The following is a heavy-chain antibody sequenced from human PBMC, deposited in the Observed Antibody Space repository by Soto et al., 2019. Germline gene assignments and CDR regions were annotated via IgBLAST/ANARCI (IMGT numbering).Heavy chain of an antibody. D-gene: IGHD3-3*01. CDR1: GGSFSGYY. V-gene: IGHV4-34*01. CDR3: ARGYTYYEKSPTSHY. J-gene: IGHJ4*02. Sequence: SETLSLTCAVYGGSFSGYYWSWIRQPPGKGLEWIGEINHSGSTNYNPSLKSRVTISVDTSKNQFSLKLSSVTAADTAVYYCARGYTYYEKSPTSHYWGQGTLVTVSS. CDR2: INHSGST.